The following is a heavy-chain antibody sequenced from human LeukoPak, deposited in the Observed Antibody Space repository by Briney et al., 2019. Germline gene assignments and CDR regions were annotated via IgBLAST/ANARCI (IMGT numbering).Heavy chain of an antibody. CDR1: GRSFSGYY. Sequence: PSETLSLTCAVYGRSFSGYYWSWLRQPPGKGLEWIGEINHSGSTNYNPSLKSRVTISVDTSKNQFSLKLSSVTAADTAVYYCARVESGSYSYYYYYMDVWGKGTTVTVSS. J-gene: IGHJ6*03. V-gene: IGHV4-34*01. CDR2: INHSGST. D-gene: IGHD1-26*01. CDR3: ARVESGSYSYYYYYMDV.